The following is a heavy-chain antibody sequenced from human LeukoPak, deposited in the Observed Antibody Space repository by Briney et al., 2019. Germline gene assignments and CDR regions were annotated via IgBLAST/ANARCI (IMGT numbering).Heavy chain of an antibody. D-gene: IGHD5-12*01. CDR1: GYTFTSYG. V-gene: IGHV1-18*01. CDR3: ARVAGYSGYDPAGGY. Sequence: ASVKVSCKASGYTFTSYGISWVRQAPGRGLEWMGWISAYNGNTNYAQKLQGRVTMTTDTSTSTAYMELRSLRSDDTAVYYCARVAGYSGYDPAGGYWGQGTLVTVSS. J-gene: IGHJ4*02. CDR2: ISAYNGNT.